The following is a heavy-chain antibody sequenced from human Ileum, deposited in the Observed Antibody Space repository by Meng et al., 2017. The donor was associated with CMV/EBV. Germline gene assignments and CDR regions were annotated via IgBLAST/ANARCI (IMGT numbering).Heavy chain of an antibody. V-gene: IGHV4-4*07. CDR2: IHPTGTT. J-gene: IGHJ5*02. Sequence: VPLPESVPILLQPPPSLSRTSTVPVVSLTSYYWTWIRPPAGKGLEWIGRIHPTGTTDDNPSLRSRVSMSLDKSKNQFSLKLTSVTAADTAVYYCARAAARGVPVDLWGQGTLVTVSS. CDR1: VVSLTSYY. D-gene: IGHD3-10*01. CDR3: ARAAARGVPVDL.